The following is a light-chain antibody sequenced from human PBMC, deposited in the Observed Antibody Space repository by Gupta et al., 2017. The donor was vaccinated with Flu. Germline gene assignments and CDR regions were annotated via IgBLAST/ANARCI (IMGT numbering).Light chain of an antibody. CDR3: LLDAGGTEWV. V-gene: IGLV7-43*01. CDR2: KTN. CDR1: TGAVTSASY. Sequence: AVTQESSLTVSPGGTVTLTSTSTTGAVTSASYPTWFQQNPAQAPRPLIYKTNNKPAWTPARFSASFRGDTAALTLSEVRQEDAAEYYCLLDAGGTEWVFGGGTKGTVL. J-gene: IGLJ2*01.